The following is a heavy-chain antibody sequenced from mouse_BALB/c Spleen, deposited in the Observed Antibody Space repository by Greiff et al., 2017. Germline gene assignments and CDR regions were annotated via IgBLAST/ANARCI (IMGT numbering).Heavy chain of an antibody. D-gene: IGHD2-12*01. CDR3: ARDYSPGAMDY. CDR1: GFTFTDYY. Sequence: EVKVVESGGGLVQPGGSLRLSCATSGFTFTDYYMSWVRQPPGKALEWLGFIRNKANGYTTEYSASVKGRFTISRDNSQSILYLQMNTLRAEDSATDYCARDYSPGAMDYWGQGTTVTVSS. J-gene: IGHJ4*01. CDR2: IRNKANGYTT. V-gene: IGHV7-3*02.